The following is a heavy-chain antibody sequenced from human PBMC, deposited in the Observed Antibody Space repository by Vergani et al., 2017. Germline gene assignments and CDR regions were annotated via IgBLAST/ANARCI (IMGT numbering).Heavy chain of an antibody. CDR2: INPNSGGT. CDR3: SSGLWGSGSYSPGDYYYGMDV. CDR1: GYTFTGYY. V-gene: IGHV1-2*02. Sequence: QVQLVQSGAEVKKPGASVKVSCKASGYTFTGYYMHWVRQAPGQGLEWMGWINPNSGGTNYAQKFQGRVTMTRDTSISTAYMELSRLRSDDTAVYYCSSGLWGSGSYSPGDYYYGMDVWGQGTTVTVSS. J-gene: IGHJ6*02. D-gene: IGHD3-10*01.